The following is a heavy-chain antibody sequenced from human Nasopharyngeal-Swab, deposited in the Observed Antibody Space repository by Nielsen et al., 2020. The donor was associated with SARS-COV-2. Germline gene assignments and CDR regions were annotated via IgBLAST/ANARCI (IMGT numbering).Heavy chain of an antibody. CDR1: GFTFSSYD. CDR2: IGTAGDT. Sequence: GESLKISCAASGFTFSSYDMHWVRQATGKGLEWVSAIGTAGDTYYPGSVKGRFTISRENAKNSLHLQMNSLRAGDTAVYYCARSAGDYGDLYFDYWGQGTLVTVSS. V-gene: IGHV3-13*04. D-gene: IGHD4-17*01. J-gene: IGHJ4*02. CDR3: ARSAGDYGDLYFDY.